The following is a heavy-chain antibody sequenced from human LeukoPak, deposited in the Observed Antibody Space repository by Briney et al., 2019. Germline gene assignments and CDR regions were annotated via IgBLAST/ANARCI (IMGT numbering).Heavy chain of an antibody. CDR1: GGSISIGNYY. V-gene: IGHV4-30-4*01. CDR3: ARDFGYGDVSFDI. J-gene: IGHJ3*02. CDR2: IYYSGST. D-gene: IGHD4-17*01. Sequence: PSETLSLTCTVSGGSISIGNYYWSWIRQPPGKGLEWIGYIYYSGSTYYNPSLKSRVTVSVDTSKNQFSLKLNSVTAADTAVYYCARDFGYGDVSFDIWGQGTMVTVSS.